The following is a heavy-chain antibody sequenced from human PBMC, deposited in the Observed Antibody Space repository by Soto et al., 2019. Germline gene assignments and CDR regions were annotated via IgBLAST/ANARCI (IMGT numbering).Heavy chain of an antibody. CDR2: ISYDGSNK. V-gene: IGHV3-30*18. J-gene: IGHJ4*02. Sequence: QVQLVESGGGVVQPGRSLRLSCAASGFTFSSYGMHWVRQAPGKGLEWVAVISYDGSNKYYADSVKGRFTISRDNSKNTLYLQMNSLRAEDTAVYYCAKDRVSSGYYDYWGQGTLVTVSS. D-gene: IGHD3-22*01. CDR3: AKDRVSSGYYDY. CDR1: GFTFSSYG.